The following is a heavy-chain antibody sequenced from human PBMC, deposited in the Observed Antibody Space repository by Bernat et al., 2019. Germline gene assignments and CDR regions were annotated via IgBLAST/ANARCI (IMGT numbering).Heavy chain of an antibody. CDR2: INAGNGNT. J-gene: IGHJ6*02. CDR3: ASLPHARRYYYYGMDV. V-gene: IGHV1-3*01. Sequence: QVQLVQSGAEVKKPGASVKVSCKASGYTFTSYAMHWVRQAPGQRRQWMGWINAGNGNTKYSQKFQRKDTLTRETSASTAYMARCSLRSEDTAMYYCASLPHARRYYYYGMDVWGQGTTVTVSS. CDR1: GYTFTSYA.